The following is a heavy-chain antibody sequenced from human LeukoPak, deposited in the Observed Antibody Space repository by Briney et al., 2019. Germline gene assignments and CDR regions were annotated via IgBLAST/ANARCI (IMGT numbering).Heavy chain of an antibody. V-gene: IGHV4-59*01. CDR2: SSYSGSS. J-gene: IGHJ4*02. D-gene: IGHD6-13*01. Sequence: SETLSLTCSVSGGSIGTNYWSWIRQVPGKGLEWIGYSSYSGSSNYNPSLKSRVTISVDTSKTQFSLYLNSVTAADTAVYYCARSDTHHIHSSSWHFDYWGQGTLVTVFS. CDR3: ARSDTHHIHSSSWHFDY. CDR1: GGSIGTNY.